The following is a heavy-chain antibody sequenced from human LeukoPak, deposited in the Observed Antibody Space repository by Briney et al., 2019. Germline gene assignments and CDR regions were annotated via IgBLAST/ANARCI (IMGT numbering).Heavy chain of an antibody. J-gene: IGHJ3*01. V-gene: IGHV3-21*01. D-gene: IGHD3-3*01. Sequence: GGSLRLSCAASGFTFSSYSMNWVRQAPGKGLEWVSSISSSSSYIYYADSVKGRFTISRDSAKNSLYLQMNSLRAEDTAVYYCARDTAITIFGVVMGDAFDFWGQGTMVTVSS. CDR2: ISSSSSYI. CDR1: GFTFSSYS. CDR3: ARDTAITIFGVVMGDAFDF.